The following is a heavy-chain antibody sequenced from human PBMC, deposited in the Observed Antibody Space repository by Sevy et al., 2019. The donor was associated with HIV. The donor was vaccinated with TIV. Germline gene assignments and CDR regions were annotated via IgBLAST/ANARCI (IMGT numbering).Heavy chain of an antibody. CDR2: ISAYNGNT. Sequence: ASVKVSCKASGYTFTSYGISWVRQAPGQGLEWMGWISAYNGNTNYAQKLQGRVTMTTDTSTSTAYMELRSLRSDDTAVYYCARRTQYYDFWSGYSKGNWFDPWGQRTLVTVSS. V-gene: IGHV1-18*01. D-gene: IGHD3-3*01. CDR3: ARRTQYYDFWSGYSKGNWFDP. CDR1: GYTFTSYG. J-gene: IGHJ5*02.